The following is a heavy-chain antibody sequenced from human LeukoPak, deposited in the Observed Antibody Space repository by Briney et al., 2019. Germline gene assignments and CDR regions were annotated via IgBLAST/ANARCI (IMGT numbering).Heavy chain of an antibody. Sequence: GGSLRLSCTVSGFIFGDYGMHWVRQAPGKGLEWVAVISYDGSNKYYADSVKGRFTISRDNSKSTLYVQMNSLRAEDTAVYYCARDPAKFWSGHDYWGQGTLVTVSS. CDR2: ISYDGSNK. CDR1: GFIFGDYG. V-gene: IGHV3-30*03. J-gene: IGHJ4*02. D-gene: IGHD3-3*01. CDR3: ARDPAKFWSGHDY.